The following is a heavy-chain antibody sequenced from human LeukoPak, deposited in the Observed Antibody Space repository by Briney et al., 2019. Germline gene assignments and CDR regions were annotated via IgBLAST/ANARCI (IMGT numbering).Heavy chain of an antibody. V-gene: IGHV3-21*01. D-gene: IGHD3-16*01. Sequence: GGSLRLSCAASGFTFSSYSMNWDRQAPGKGLEWVSSISSRSTYIYHADSVKGRFTISRDNAKNSLFLQMNSLRAEDTAVYFCAKSTRAVMAMMDVWGKGTTVTVSS. CDR2: ISSRSTYI. CDR3: AKSTRAVMAMMDV. CDR1: GFTFSSYS. J-gene: IGHJ6*04.